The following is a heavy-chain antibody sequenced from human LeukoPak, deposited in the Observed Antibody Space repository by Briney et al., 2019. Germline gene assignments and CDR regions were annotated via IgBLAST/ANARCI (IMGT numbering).Heavy chain of an antibody. J-gene: IGHJ3*02. CDR2: IYYSGST. Sequence: SETLSLTCTVSGGSISSYYWSWIRQPPGKGLEWIGYIYYSGSTNYNPSLKSRVTISVDTSKNQFSLKLSSVTAADTAVYYCARDLVGAFDIWGQGTMVTVSS. CDR1: GGSISSYY. D-gene: IGHD6-6*01. V-gene: IGHV4-59*01. CDR3: ARDLVGAFDI.